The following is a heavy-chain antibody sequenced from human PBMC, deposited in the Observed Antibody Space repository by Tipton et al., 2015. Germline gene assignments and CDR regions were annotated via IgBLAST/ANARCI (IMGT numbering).Heavy chain of an antibody. CDR2: IYYSGST. Sequence: TLSLTCTVSGGSVSSGSYYWSWIRQPPGKGLEWIGYIYYSGSTQYNPSLKSRVTISVDTSENQFSLRLISVTAADTAVYYCARGAALADLWGQGTLVTVSS. CDR3: ARGAALADL. J-gene: IGHJ5*02. D-gene: IGHD5-12*01. V-gene: IGHV4-61*01. CDR1: GGSVSSGSYY.